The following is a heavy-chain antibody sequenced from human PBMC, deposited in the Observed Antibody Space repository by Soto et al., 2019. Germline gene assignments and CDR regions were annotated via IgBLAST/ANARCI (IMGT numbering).Heavy chain of an antibody. V-gene: IGHV3-53*04. CDR2: IYSGGST. CDR3: ASGDDYSNYKNWKPLDY. J-gene: IGHJ4*02. D-gene: IGHD4-4*01. CDR1: GFTVSSNY. Sequence: EVQLVESGGGLVQPGGSLRLSCAASGFTVSSNYMSWVRQAPGKGLEWVSVIYSGGSTYYADSVKGRFTISRHNSKNTLYLQMNSLRAEDTAVYYCASGDDYSNYKNWKPLDYWGQGTLVTVSS.